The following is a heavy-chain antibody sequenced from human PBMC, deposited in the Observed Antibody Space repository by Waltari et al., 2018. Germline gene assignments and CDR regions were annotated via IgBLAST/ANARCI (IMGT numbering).Heavy chain of an antibody. J-gene: IGHJ4*02. D-gene: IGHD3-16*01. CDR3: AREAMNWAHFDY. Sequence: QVQLVESGGGVVQPGRSLRLSCAASGFTFSSYGMHWVPQAPGKGLGWVAVLWYDGSNNASADSLKGLFTISRDNSKNTLYLQMNSLRAEDTAVHYCAREAMNWAHFDYWGQGTLVTVSS. CDR1: GFTFSSYG. V-gene: IGHV3-33*01. CDR2: LWYDGSNN.